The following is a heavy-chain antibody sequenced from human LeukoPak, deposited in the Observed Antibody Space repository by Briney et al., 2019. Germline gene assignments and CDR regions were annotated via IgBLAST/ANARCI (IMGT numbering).Heavy chain of an antibody. CDR1: GGTFSSYA. CDR2: IIPIFGTA. Sequence: EASVEVSCKASGGTFSSYAISWVRQAPGQGLEWMGGIIPIFGTANYAQKFQGRVTITTDESTSTAYMELSSLRSEDTAVYYCARGSTGNHSPPHFDYWGQGTLVTVSS. D-gene: IGHD3-10*01. V-gene: IGHV1-69*05. J-gene: IGHJ4*02. CDR3: ARGSTGNHSPPHFDY.